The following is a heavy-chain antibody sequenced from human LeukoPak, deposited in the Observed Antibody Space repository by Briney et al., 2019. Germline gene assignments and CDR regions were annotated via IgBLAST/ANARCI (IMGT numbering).Heavy chain of an antibody. CDR3: ATVVPAAPGWFDP. V-gene: IGHV1-18*01. J-gene: IGHJ5*02. CDR1: GYTFTSYG. Sequence: ASVKVSCKASGYTFTSYGISWVRQAPGQGLEWMGWISAYNGNTNYAQKLQGRVTMTTDTSTSTVYMELRSLRSDDTAVYYCATVVPAAPGWFDPWGQGTLVTVSS. D-gene: IGHD2-2*01. CDR2: ISAYNGNT.